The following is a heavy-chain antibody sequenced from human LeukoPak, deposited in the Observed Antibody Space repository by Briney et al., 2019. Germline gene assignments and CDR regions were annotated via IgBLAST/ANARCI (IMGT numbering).Heavy chain of an antibody. CDR3: ARGGRHIVVVPAAIVFDY. J-gene: IGHJ4*02. V-gene: IGHV4-34*01. D-gene: IGHD2-2*02. CDR1: GGSFSGYY. Sequence: SETLSLTCAVYGGSFSGYYWSWIRQPPGKGLEWIGEINHSGSTNYNPSLKSRVTISVDTSKNQISLKLSSVTAADTAVYYCARGGRHIVVVPAAIVFDYWGQGTLVTVSS. CDR2: INHSGST.